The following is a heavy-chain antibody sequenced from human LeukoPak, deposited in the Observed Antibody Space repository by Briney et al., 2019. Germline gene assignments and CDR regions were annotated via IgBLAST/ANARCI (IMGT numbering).Heavy chain of an antibody. J-gene: IGHJ3*02. V-gene: IGHV1-2*02. CDR3: ARDFYDSSGSSSDAFDI. D-gene: IGHD3-22*01. Sequence: ASVKVSCKPSGYTFTGYYMHWVRQAPGQGLEWMEWINPNSGGTNYAQRFQGRVTMTRDTSMSTAYMELSRLRSDDSAVYYCARDFYDSSGSSSDAFDIWGQGTMVTVSS. CDR2: INPNSGGT. CDR1: GYTFTGYY.